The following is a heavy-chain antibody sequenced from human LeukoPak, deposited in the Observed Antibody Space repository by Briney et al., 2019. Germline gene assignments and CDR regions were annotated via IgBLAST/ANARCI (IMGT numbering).Heavy chain of an antibody. Sequence: ASVKVSCTASGYTFTSYDINWVRQATGQGLEWLGWINPNSGNTGYAQKLQGRVTMTRNTSISAAYMELSSLRSEDTAVYYCASSYSVTYYYYYGMDVWGQGTTVTVSS. CDR3: ASSYSVTYYYYYGMDV. V-gene: IGHV1-8*01. D-gene: IGHD1-26*01. CDR2: INPNSGNT. CDR1: GYTFTSYD. J-gene: IGHJ6*02.